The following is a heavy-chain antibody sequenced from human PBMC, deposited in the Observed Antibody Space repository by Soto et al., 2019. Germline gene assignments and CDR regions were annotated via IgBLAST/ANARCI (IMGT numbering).Heavy chain of an antibody. CDR3: AKGPWQLSYYYYYGLDV. V-gene: IGHV3-23*01. CDR1: GFTFSNYA. J-gene: IGHJ6*02. CDR2: ISVSAGTK. D-gene: IGHD1-1*01. Sequence: TGGSLRLSCAASGFTFSNYAMTWVRQAPGKGLEYVASISVSAGTKLYANPVKGRFTISRDESRNTLSLQMNGLRADDTGVYYCAKGPWQLSYYYYYGLDVWGQGTTVTVSS.